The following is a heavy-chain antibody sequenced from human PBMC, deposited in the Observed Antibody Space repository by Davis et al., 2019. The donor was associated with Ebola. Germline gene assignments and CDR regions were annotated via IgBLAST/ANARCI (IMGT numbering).Heavy chain of an antibody. D-gene: IGHD5-12*01. V-gene: IGHV1-46*03. CDR3: TTPGGQDSGYDVFDI. CDR1: GYTFTNYY. Sequence: ASVQVSCKASGYTFTNYYMHSVRQPPGQGLEWMGMINPNDGRTIYAQKFQGRVTVTRDTSTTTVYMDLSSLRSEDTALYYCTTPGGQDSGYDVFDIWGQGTMVTVSS. CDR2: INPNDGRT. J-gene: IGHJ3*02.